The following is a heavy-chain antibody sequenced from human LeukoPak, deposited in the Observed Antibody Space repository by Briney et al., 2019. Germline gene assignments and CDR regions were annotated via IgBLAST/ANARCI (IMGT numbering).Heavy chain of an antibody. CDR3: ARAGPRPNYYDSSGYYSDWFDP. J-gene: IGHJ5*02. D-gene: IGHD3-22*01. CDR1: GGTFTIYA. V-gene: IGHV1-69*13. Sequence: ASVTVSFKASGGTFTIYAISWVRQAPGQGLEWMGGIIPIFGTANYAQKFQGRVTITADEATSTAYMELSSLRSDDTAVYYCARAGPRPNYYDSSGYYSDWFDPWGQGTLVTVSS. CDR2: IIPIFGTA.